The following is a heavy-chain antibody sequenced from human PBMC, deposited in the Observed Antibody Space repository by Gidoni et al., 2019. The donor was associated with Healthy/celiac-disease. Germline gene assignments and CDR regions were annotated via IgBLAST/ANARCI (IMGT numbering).Heavy chain of an antibody. D-gene: IGHD3-9*01. V-gene: IGHV1-18*01. CDR2: ISAYNGNT. CDR3: ARDRRYFDWLSHFDY. Sequence: QVQLVQSGAEVKKPGASVKVSCKASGYTFTSYGISWGRQAPGQGLEWMGWISAYNGNTNSAQNLQCRFTMTTDTSTSTAYMELRSLRSDDTAVYYCARDRRYFDWLSHFDYWGQGTLVTVSS. J-gene: IGHJ4*02. CDR1: GYTFTSYG.